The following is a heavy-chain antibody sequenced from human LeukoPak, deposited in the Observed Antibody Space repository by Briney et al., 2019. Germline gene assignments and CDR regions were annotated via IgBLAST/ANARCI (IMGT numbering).Heavy chain of an antibody. V-gene: IGHV4-39*01. CDR2: IYYSGST. J-gene: IGHJ4*02. CDR1: GGSINSSSYY. CDR3: ATHGGDASGSSNFDH. D-gene: IGHD3-10*01. Sequence: SETLSLTCTVSGGSINSSSYYWGWIRQPPGKGLKWIGSIYYSGSTHNNPSLQSRVTLSVDTSKNQFSLKLNSVTAADTGVYYCATHGGDASGSSNFDHWGQGTLVTVSS.